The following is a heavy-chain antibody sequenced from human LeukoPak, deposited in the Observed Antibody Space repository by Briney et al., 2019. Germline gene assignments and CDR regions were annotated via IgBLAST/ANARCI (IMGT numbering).Heavy chain of an antibody. CDR1: GFTFSSYA. Sequence: GGSLRLSCAASGFTFSSYAMSWVRQAPGKGLEWVSAISGSGGSTYYADSVKGRFTISRDNSKNTLYLQMDSLRSEDTAVYYCATNGYSGTYNRYFDSWGQGTLVTVSS. J-gene: IGHJ4*02. V-gene: IGHV3-23*01. D-gene: IGHD1-26*01. CDR2: ISGSGGST. CDR3: ATNGYSGTYNRYFDS.